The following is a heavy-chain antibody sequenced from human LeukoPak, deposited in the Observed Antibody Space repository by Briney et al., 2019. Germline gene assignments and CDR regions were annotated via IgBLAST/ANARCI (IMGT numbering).Heavy chain of an antibody. Sequence: PGGSLRLSCAASGFTFSSYAMSWVRQAPGKGLEWVADISFDGSFRYYADSVKGRFTISRDNAKNSLYLQMNSLRAEDTAVYYCARDSAACRGCAFDLWGQGTVVTVSS. CDR3: ARDSAACRGCAFDL. CDR1: GFTFSSYA. D-gene: IGHD3-10*01. V-gene: IGHV3-30*03. J-gene: IGHJ3*01. CDR2: ISFDGSFR.